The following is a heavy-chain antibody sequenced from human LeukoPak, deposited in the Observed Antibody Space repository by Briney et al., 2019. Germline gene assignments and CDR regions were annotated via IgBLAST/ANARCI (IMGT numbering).Heavy chain of an antibody. CDR1: GFTFSSYT. V-gene: IGHV3-21*01. Sequence: PGGSLRLSCAASGFTFSSYTMNWVRQAPGKGLEWVSSISRSSSYIYYADSMKGRFTISRDNAKNSLDLQMHSLRAEDTAVYYARGSTVVRGVSPAGDYWGQGTLVTVSS. CDR2: ISRSSSYI. D-gene: IGHD3-10*01. CDR3: ARGSTVVRGVSPAGDY. J-gene: IGHJ4*02.